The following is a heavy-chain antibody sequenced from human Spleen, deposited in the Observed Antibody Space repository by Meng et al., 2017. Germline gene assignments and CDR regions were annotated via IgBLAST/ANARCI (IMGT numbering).Heavy chain of an antibody. D-gene: IGHD6-13*01. J-gene: IGHJ4*02. CDR3: ARDEDISAAGKLFGDY. CDR1: GYTFPDYW. V-gene: IGHV1-2*06. Sequence: VQVVQYGVGVKKPGAAVKVSCKASGYTFPDYWLHWVRRAPGQGLEWMGRINPKSGDTHYAQRFQGRVTMTGDTSISTAYMELSGLRSDDTAMYYCARDEDISAAGKLFGDYWGQGTLVTVFS. CDR2: INPKSGDT.